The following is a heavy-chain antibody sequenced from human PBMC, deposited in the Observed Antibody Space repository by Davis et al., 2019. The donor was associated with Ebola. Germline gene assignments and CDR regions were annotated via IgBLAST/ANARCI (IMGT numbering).Heavy chain of an antibody. J-gene: IGHJ6*04. CDR1: GYTFTGYY. V-gene: IGHV1-2*05. Sequence: AASVKVSCKASGYTFTGYYMHWVRQAPGQGLEWMGRINPNSGGTNYAQKFQGRVTMTRDTSISTAYMELSRLRSDDTDVYYCARALELWLRGSYYYYGMDVWGKGTTVTVSS. CDR2: INPNSGGT. CDR3: ARALELWLRGSYYYYGMDV. D-gene: IGHD5-18*01.